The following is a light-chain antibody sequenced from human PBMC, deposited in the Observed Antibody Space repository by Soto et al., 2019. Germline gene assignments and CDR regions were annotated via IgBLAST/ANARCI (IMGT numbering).Light chain of an antibody. CDR1: HSILYSSNNKNY. V-gene: IGKV4-1*01. CDR2: WAS. CDR3: QQYDNIQLT. J-gene: IGKJ4*01. Sequence: DIVMTQSPDSLAVSLGERAPINCKSSHSILYSSNNKNYVAWYQQKLGQPPQLLIYWASTRESGVPDRFSGSGSGTDFTLTISSMQDEDVAVYYCQQYDNIQLTCVGVTTGGYQ.